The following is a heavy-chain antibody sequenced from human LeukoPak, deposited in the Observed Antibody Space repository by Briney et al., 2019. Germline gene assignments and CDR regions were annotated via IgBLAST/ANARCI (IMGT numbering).Heavy chain of an antibody. V-gene: IGHV5-51*01. CDR3: ARLGGYCSSTSCPGGFDP. CDR1: GYSFTGYW. D-gene: IGHD2-2*01. J-gene: IGHJ5*02. Sequence: TGESLKISCKGSGYSFTGYWIGWVRQMPGKGLEWMGIIYPGDSDTRYSPSFQGQVTISADKSISTAYLQWSSLKASDTAMYYCARLGGYCSSTSCPGGFDPWGQGTLVTVSS. CDR2: IYPGDSDT.